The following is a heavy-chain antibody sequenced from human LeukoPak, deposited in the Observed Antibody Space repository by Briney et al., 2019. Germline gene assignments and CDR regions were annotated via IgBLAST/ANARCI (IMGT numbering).Heavy chain of an antibody. D-gene: IGHD1-26*01. CDR1: GGTFSSYA. V-gene: IGHV1-69*01. J-gene: IGHJ1*01. Sequence: GASVKVSCKAPGGTFSSYAISWVRQTPGQGLEWMGGITPIFGTANYAQKFQGRVTITADESTSTAYMELSSLRSEDTAVYYCADAPYRAFQHWGQGTLVTVSS. CDR2: ITPIFGTA. CDR3: ADAPYRAFQH.